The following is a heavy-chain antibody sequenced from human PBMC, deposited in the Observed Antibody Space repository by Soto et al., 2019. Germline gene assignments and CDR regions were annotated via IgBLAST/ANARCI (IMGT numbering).Heavy chain of an antibody. CDR2: INPSGGST. D-gene: IGHD6-13*01. Sequence: QVQLVQSGAGVKKPGASVKVSCKASGYTFTSYYLHWVRQAPGQGPECMGRINPSGGSTTYAPKFQGRVTMTRDTSTSTGYMELSSLRSEDTALYFCARGRSFGAADYYFDYWGQGTLVTVSS. J-gene: IGHJ4*02. V-gene: IGHV1-46*01. CDR3: ARGRSFGAADYYFDY. CDR1: GYTFTSYY.